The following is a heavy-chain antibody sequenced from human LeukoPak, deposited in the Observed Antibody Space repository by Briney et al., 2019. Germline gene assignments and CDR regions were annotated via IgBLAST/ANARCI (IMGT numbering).Heavy chain of an antibody. V-gene: IGHV4-34*12. CDR2: IFYSGST. CDR1: GESFSAYY. D-gene: IGHD3-10*01. Sequence: SETLSLTCAVYGESFSAYYWSWLRQPPGKGLEWIGNIFYSGSTYYSPSLKSRVTISLDTSRNQFSLKLNSVTAADTAVYYCAKSNGYGLVDIWGQGTMVTVSS. CDR3: AKSNGYGLVDI. J-gene: IGHJ3*02.